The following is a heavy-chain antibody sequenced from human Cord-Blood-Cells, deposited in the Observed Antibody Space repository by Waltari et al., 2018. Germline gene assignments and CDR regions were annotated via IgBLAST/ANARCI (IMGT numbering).Heavy chain of an antibody. Sequence: QITLKESGPTLVKPTQTLTLTCTFSGFSLSTSGVGVGWIRKPPGKALERLALIYWDDDKVYSPSLKVELTTTKDTSKDQVVPTITNMDPVDTATYYRAHTRPLYSSRHGMDVCGQGTTVTVSS. J-gene: IGHJ6*02. CDR2: IYWDDDK. D-gene: IGHD6-13*01. CDR3: AHTRPLYSSRHGMDV. V-gene: IGHV2-5*02. CDR1: GFSLSTSGVG.